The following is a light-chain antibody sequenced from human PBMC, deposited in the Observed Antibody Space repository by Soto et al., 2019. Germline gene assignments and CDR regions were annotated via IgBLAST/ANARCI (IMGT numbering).Light chain of an antibody. CDR2: WAS. CDR1: QILYTSNDNNH. CDR3: QQWDSSPRT. V-gene: IGKV4-1*01. Sequence: DIVMTQSPDSLAVSLGERATFSCKSSQILYTSNDNNHLAWYQKKPGQPPKLLIYWASTRESGVPDRFSGSGSGKDFALTSSGLQAEEVAHFYCQQWDSSPRTFGQGTKLDIK. J-gene: IGKJ1*01.